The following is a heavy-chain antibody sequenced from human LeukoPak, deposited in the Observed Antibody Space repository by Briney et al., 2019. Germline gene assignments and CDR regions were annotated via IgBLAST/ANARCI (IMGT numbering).Heavy chain of an antibody. Sequence: GGSLRLSCAASGFTFSSYAMHWVRQAPGKGLEWVAVISYDGSNKYYADSVKGRFTISRDNSKNTLYLQMNSLRSEDTAVYYCARDSSSSSGYSEFDPWGQGTLVTVSS. CDR3: ARDSSSSSGYSEFDP. CDR1: GFTFSSYA. V-gene: IGHV3-30-3*01. J-gene: IGHJ5*02. D-gene: IGHD3-22*01. CDR2: ISYDGSNK.